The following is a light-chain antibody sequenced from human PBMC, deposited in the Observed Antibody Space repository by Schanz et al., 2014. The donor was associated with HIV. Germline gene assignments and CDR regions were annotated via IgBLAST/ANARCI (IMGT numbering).Light chain of an antibody. Sequence: EIVLTQSPGSLSLSPGERATLSCRASQGVSSNLPWYQQKPGQAPRLPTYDASNRAAGIPDRFSGTGSGTDFTLTISSLEPEDFAVYYCQRYGTSQYAFGQGTKLDIK. V-gene: IGKV3-20*01. CDR1: QGVSSN. CDR2: DAS. J-gene: IGKJ2*01. CDR3: QRYGTSQYA.